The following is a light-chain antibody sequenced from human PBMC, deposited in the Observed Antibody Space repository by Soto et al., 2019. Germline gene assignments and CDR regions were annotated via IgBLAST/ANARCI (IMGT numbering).Light chain of an antibody. V-gene: IGLV2-14*03. CDR3: SSYTNSVPPFI. CDR2: DVS. Sequence: QSALTQPASVSGSPGQSIAISCTGTSSDVGGYNYVSWYQQYPGKAPKLMIYDVSNRPSGVSDRFSSSKSGNTASLTISGLQAEDEADYYCSSYTNSVPPFIFGGGTKVTVL. J-gene: IGLJ2*01. CDR1: SSDVGGYNY.